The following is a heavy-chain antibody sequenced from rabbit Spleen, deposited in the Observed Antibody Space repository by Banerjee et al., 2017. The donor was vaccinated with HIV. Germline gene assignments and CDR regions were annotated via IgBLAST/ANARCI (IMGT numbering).Heavy chain of an antibody. CDR3: ARDAGTSFSTYGMDL. CDR1: GFSFSSRYY. CDR2: IYAGSSTST. D-gene: IGHD8-1*01. J-gene: IGHJ6*01. Sequence: QEQLEESGGDLVKPEGSLTLTCTASGFSFSSRYYMCWVRQAPGKGLEWIACIYAGSSTSTYYATWAKGRFTISRTSSTTVTLQMTSLTAADTATYFCARDAGTSFSTYGMDLWGPGTLVTVS. V-gene: IGHV1S45*01.